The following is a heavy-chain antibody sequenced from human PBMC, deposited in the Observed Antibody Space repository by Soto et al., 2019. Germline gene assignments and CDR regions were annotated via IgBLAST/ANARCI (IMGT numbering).Heavy chain of an antibody. D-gene: IGHD6-13*01. CDR3: ARGGAAAGIPEARYYYYMDV. V-gene: IGHV3-53*01. J-gene: IGHJ6*03. Sequence: GGSLRLSCAASGFTVSSNYMSWVRQAPGKGLEWVSVIYSGGSTYYADSVKGRFTISRDNSKNTLYLQMNSLRAEDTAVYYCARGGAAAGIPEARYYYYMDVWGKGTTVTVSS. CDR2: IYSGGST. CDR1: GFTVSSNY.